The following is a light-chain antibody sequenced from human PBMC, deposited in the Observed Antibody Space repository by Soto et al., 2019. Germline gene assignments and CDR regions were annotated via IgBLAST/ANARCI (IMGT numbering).Light chain of an antibody. CDR3: QQYDSSLYT. Sequence: EIVLTQSPGTLSLSPGERATLSCRASQSVSSSYLAWYQQKPGQAPRLLIYGTCTRATGIPDRFSGSGSGTDFTLTISRLEPEDFAVYYCQQYDSSLYTFGQGTKLEIK. CDR1: QSVSSSY. J-gene: IGKJ2*01. CDR2: GTC. V-gene: IGKV3-20*01.